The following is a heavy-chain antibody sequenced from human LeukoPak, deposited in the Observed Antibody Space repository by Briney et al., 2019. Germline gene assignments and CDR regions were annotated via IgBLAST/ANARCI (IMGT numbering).Heavy chain of an antibody. Sequence: SETLSLTCAVSGYSISSGYYWGWIRQPPGKGLEWIGSIYHSGSTYYNPSLKSRVTISVDTSKNQFSLKLSSVTAADTAVYYCARQVKVKVVPAAIDYWGQGTLDTVSS. CDR1: GYSISSGYY. V-gene: IGHV4-38-2*01. J-gene: IGHJ4*02. D-gene: IGHD2-2*01. CDR2: IYHSGST. CDR3: ARQVKVKVVPAAIDY.